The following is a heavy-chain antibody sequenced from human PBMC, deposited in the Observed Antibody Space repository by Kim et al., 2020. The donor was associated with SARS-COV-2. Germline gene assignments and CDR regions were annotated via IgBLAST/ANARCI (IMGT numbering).Heavy chain of an antibody. D-gene: IGHD6-13*01. V-gene: IGHV3-23*01. CDR3: AKVSGDFGSWYNGMDV. J-gene: IGHJ6*02. CDR1: GFTFSTYA. Sequence: GGSLRLFCAPSGFTFSTYAMSWVRQAPGKGLEWVSGISGSGGRTYYADSVKGRFTISRDNSKNTLYLQMNSLRAEDTAVYYCAKVSGDFGSWYNGMDVWGQGTTVTVSS. CDR2: ISGSGGRT.